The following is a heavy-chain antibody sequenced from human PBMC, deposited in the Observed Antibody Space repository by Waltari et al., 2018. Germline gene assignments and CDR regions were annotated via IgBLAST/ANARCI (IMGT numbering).Heavy chain of an antibody. CDR2: VYSSGSP. D-gene: IGHD3-10*01. V-gene: IGHV4-39*01. Sequence: QVQLQESGPRLVKPSETLSLTCTVSGGSVRDGIYYWAWIRPPPGKGLEWIGSVYSSGSPHYKSSLKSRVTMSVDMSKNQFSLRLTSVTAADTATYYCARQSYGSGTYEFDFWGQGALVTVSS. CDR1: GGSVRDGIYY. CDR3: ARQSYGSGTYEFDF. J-gene: IGHJ4*02.